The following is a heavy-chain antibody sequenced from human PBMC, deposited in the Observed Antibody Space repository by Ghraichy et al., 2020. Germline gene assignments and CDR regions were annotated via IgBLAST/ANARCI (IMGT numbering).Heavy chain of an antibody. CDR2: LSYSADSS. CDR3: AKHQVRGEMPRTPVDY. V-gene: IGHV3-23*01. J-gene: IGHJ4*02. Sequence: GGSLRLSCAASGFTFSSYAMSWVRQAPGKGLEWVSTLSYSADSSYYADSVKGRFTVSRDNSKNTLYLQMNSLRAEDTAIYYCAKHQVRGEMPRTPVDYWGQGTLVTVSS. D-gene: IGHD3-16*01. CDR1: GFTFSSYA.